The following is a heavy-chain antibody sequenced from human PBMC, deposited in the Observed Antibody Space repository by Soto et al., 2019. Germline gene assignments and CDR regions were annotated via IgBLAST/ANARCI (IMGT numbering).Heavy chain of an antibody. J-gene: IGHJ6*02. D-gene: IGHD3-3*01. Sequence: WWSLRLSCSASVFTFSSYSMNWFRQAPGKGLEWVSSISSSSSYIYYADSVKGRFTISRDNAKNSLYLQMNSLRAEDTAVYYCARHSDRFLEWFRYGMDVWGQGTTVTVSS. CDR3: ARHSDRFLEWFRYGMDV. V-gene: IGHV3-21*01. CDR1: VFTFSSYS. CDR2: ISSSSSYI.